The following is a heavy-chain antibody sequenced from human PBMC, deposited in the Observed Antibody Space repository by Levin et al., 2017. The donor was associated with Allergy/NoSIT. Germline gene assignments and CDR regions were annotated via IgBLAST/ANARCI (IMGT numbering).Heavy chain of an antibody. CDR1: GYTFTSYD. V-gene: IGHV1-8*01. Sequence: ASVKVSCKATGYTFTSYDINWVRQATGQGLEWMGWMNPNSGNTGYAQKFQGRVTMTRNTSISTAYMELSSLRSEDTAVYYCARGLAYSGYNTRWMYWGQGTLVTVSS. CDR3: ARGLAYSGYNTRWMY. CDR2: MNPNSGNT. D-gene: IGHD5-12*01. J-gene: IGHJ4*02.